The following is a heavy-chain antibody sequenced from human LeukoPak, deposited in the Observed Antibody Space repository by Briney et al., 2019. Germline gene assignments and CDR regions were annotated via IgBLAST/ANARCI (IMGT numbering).Heavy chain of an antibody. CDR3: AKGMLNYYYMDA. V-gene: IGHV3-30*04. J-gene: IGHJ6*03. CDR1: GFFFRSYA. D-gene: IGHD3-16*01. Sequence: GGSLRLSCEGSGFFFRSYAMHWVRQAPGRGLEWLTVISYNGADIEYSDSVKGRFTISRDNSKKTLYLQMSSLRVEDTAVYYCAKGMLNYYYMDAWGKGTTVTVSS. CDR2: ISYNGADI.